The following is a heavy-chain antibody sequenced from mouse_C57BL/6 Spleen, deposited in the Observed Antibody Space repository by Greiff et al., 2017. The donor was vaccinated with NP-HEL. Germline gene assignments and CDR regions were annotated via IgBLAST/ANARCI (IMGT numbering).Heavy chain of an antibody. CDR1: GYSITSGYY. CDR2: ISYDGSN. D-gene: IGHD1-1*01. Sequence: EVKLQESGPGLVKPSQSLSLTCSVTGYSITSGYYWNWIRQFPGNKLEWMGYISYDGSNNYNPSLKNRTSITHDTSKNQFFLKLNSVTTEDTATYYCASLRDYALVFAYWGQGTLVTVSA. V-gene: IGHV3-6*01. CDR3: ASLRDYALVFAY. J-gene: IGHJ3*01.